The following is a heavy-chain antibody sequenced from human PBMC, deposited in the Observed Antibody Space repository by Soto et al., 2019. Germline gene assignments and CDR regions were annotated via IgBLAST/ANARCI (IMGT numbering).Heavy chain of an antibody. D-gene: IGHD5-18*01. J-gene: IGHJ4*02. Sequence: SVKVSCKASGGTFSSYAISWVRQAPGQGLEWMGGIIPIFGTANYAQKFQGRVTITADKSTSTAYMELSSLRSEDTAVYYCANRGYSYGFVIYWGQGTLVTVSS. V-gene: IGHV1-69*06. CDR3: ANRGYSYGFVIY. CDR2: IIPIFGTA. CDR1: GGTFSSYA.